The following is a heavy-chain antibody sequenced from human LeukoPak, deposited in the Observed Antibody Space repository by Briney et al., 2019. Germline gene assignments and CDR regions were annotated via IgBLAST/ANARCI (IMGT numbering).Heavy chain of an antibody. Sequence: ASVKVSCKASGYTFTSYYMHWVRQAPGQGLEWMGIINPSGGSTSYAQKFQGRVTMTRDTSSSTVYMELSSLRSEDTAVYYCARDRGAVAGSDYWGQGTLVTVSS. J-gene: IGHJ4*02. CDR1: GYTFTSYY. CDR3: ARDRGAVAGSDY. V-gene: IGHV1-46*01. CDR2: INPSGGST. D-gene: IGHD6-19*01.